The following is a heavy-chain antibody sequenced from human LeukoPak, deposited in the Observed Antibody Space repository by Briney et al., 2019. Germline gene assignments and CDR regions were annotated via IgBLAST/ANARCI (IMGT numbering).Heavy chain of an antibody. CDR2: ISPNKGGT. V-gene: IGHV1-2*07. CDR1: GYIFTGYY. J-gene: IGHJ6*01. Sequence: ASVKVSCKTSGYIFTGYYIHWVRQAPGQGLEWLGWISPNKGGTNSAHTLKGRVTLTRDASINTAYMELSNLTSGDTAVYFCARGGVIRGVVNFYYGMDVWGQGTVVTISS. CDR3: ARGGVIRGVVNFYYGMDV. D-gene: IGHD3-10*01.